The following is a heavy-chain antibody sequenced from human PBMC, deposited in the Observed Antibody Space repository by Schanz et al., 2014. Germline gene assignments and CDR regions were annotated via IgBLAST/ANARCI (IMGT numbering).Heavy chain of an antibody. CDR2: IKYSGTT. D-gene: IGHD3-3*01. CDR1: GGSISSRSYY. V-gene: IGHV4-31*03. CDR3: ARGPYYDSWSGYPFFDY. Sequence: QLQLQESGPGLVKPSETLSLTCPVSGGSISSRSYYWGWFRQLPGKGLEWIGHIKYSGTTYYNPSLKSRVTISVDTSKNQFSLRLISVTAADTAVYYCARGPYYDSWSGYPFFDYGGQGTLVTVSS. J-gene: IGHJ4*02.